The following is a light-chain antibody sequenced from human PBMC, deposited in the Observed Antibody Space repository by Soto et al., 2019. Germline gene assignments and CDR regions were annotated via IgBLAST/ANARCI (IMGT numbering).Light chain of an antibody. CDR3: QQSYTTVYT. Sequence: DLQIPQSPSSLSASVGDRVTITCRASQTIGANLNWYRQKLGKAPTLLIYDASTLQSGVPSRFSGLGSGTDFALTITSLQPDDSAPYYCQQSYTTVYTLGQGTKVDIK. CDR2: DAS. V-gene: IGKV1-39*01. CDR1: QTIGAN. J-gene: IGKJ2*01.